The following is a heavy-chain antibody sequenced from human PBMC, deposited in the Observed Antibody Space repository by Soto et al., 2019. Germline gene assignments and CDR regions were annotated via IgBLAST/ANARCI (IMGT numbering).Heavy chain of an antibody. Sequence: GSLILSSAASVCTFVIYSMHCVRHAPGTGLDSVSSIDTRSDIYYAHSVKGPFTISRDNAKNSLSLQMNSMTAEDRAVYYCAREEHAWPLAYGLDVWGQGTTVTIS. CDR3: AREEHAWPLAYGLDV. J-gene: IGHJ6*02. CDR1: VCTFVIYS. D-gene: IGHD2-2*01. V-gene: IGHV3-21*01. CDR2: IDTRSDI.